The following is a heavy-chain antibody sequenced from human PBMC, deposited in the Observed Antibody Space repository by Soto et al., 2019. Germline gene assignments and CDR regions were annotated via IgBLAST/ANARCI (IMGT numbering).Heavy chain of an antibody. V-gene: IGHV4-59*01. CDR3: ARDRGYPETYGMDV. CDR2: IYYSGSI. J-gene: IGHJ6*02. CDR1: GGSISSYY. D-gene: IGHD3-10*01. Sequence: QVQLQESGPGLVKPSETLSLTCTVSGGSISSYYWSWIRQPPGKGLEWIGGIYYSGSINYNPSLKSRVTKSVDPSKNQFSLTLSSVTAADTAVYYSARDRGYPETYGMDVWGQGTTVTVSS.